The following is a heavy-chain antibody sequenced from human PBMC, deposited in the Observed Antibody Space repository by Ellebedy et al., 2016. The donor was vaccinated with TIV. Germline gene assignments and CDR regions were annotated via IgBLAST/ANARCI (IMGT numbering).Heavy chain of an antibody. CDR2: ISSSSSYI. Sequence: GGSLRLSXAASGFTFSSYSMNWVRQAPGKGLEWVSSISSSSSYIYYADSVKGRFTISRDNAKNSLYLQMNSLRAEDTAVYYCARGLAAAYYYGMDVWGQGTTVTVSS. V-gene: IGHV3-21*01. D-gene: IGHD6-13*01. CDR1: GFTFSSYS. CDR3: ARGLAAAYYYGMDV. J-gene: IGHJ6*02.